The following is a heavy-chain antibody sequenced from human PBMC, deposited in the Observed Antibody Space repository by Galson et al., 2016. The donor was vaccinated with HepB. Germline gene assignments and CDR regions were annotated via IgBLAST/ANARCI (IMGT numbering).Heavy chain of an antibody. CDR3: AKGGPGAGSFWAGN. D-gene: IGHD3-10*01. J-gene: IGHJ4*02. CDR1: GFSITIDA. V-gene: IGHV3-23*01. Sequence: SLRLSCAASGFSITIDAMSWVRQAPGKGLAWVSGISGSGVVIYYADAVKGRFTISRDNSKNVLYLQMNSLRGDDTARYYCAKGGPGAGSFWAGNWGQGILVTVSS. CDR2: ISGSGVVI.